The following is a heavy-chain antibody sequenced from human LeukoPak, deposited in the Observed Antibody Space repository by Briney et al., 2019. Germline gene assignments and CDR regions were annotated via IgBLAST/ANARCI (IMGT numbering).Heavy chain of an antibody. J-gene: IGHJ2*01. CDR2: IYYSGVT. Sequence: SSETLSLTCNVSSGSMTNYYWSWIRQTPGRGLVWLGFIYYSGVTNYNPSLKSRVTISLDTSKNQFSLSLSAVTAADTALYYCARADYESDWYFDLWGRGTLVTVSS. D-gene: IGHD3-22*01. V-gene: IGHV4-59*01. CDR1: SGSMTNYY. CDR3: ARADYESDWYFDL.